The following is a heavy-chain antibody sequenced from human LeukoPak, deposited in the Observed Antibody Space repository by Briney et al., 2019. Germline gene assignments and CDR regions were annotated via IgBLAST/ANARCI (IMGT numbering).Heavy chain of an antibody. Sequence: GGSLRVSCAASGFTFSSYWMSWVRQAPGKGLEWVANIKQDGSEKYYVDSVKGRFTISRDNAKNSLYLQMNSLRAEDTAVYYCARAGGTYYGIAFDIWGQGTMVTVSS. CDR2: IKQDGSEK. CDR3: ARAGGTYYGIAFDI. D-gene: IGHD1-26*01. J-gene: IGHJ3*02. CDR1: GFTFSSYW. V-gene: IGHV3-7*01.